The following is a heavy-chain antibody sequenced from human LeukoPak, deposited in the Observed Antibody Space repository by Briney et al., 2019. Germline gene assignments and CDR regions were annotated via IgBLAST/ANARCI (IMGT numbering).Heavy chain of an antibody. V-gene: IGHV1-58*01. CDR3: AAGGDEENLYYFDY. Sequence: TSVKVSCKASGFTFTSPAVQWVRQARGQRLEWIGWIVVGSGNTNYAQKFQERVTITRDMSTSTAYMELSSLRSEDTAVYYCAAGGDEENLYYFDYWGQGTLVTVSS. D-gene: IGHD3-16*01. CDR2: IVVGSGNT. J-gene: IGHJ4*02. CDR1: GFTFTSPA.